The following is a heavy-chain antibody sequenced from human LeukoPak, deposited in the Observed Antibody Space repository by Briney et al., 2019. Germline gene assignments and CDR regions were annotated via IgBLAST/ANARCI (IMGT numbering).Heavy chain of an antibody. CDR2: INPSGGST. CDR3: ARDLRAAVAAAGTDLVY. CDR1: GYTFTSYY. D-gene: IGHD6-13*01. Sequence: ASVKVSCKASGYTFTSYYMHWVRQAPGQGLEWMGIINPSGGSTSYAQKFQGRVTMTRDTSTSTVYMELSSLRSEDTAVYYCARDLRAAVAAAGTDLVYWGQGTLVTVSS. V-gene: IGHV1-46*01. J-gene: IGHJ4*02.